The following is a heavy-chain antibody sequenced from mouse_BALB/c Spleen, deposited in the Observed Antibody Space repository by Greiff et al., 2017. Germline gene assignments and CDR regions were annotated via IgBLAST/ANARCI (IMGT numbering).Heavy chain of an antibody. CDR3: ARDYYGSSLDY. CDR1: GFTFSSYT. J-gene: IGHJ2*01. CDR2: ISSGGGNT. D-gene: IGHD1-1*01. V-gene: IGHV5-9*03. Sequence: EVMLVESGGGLVKPGGSLKLSCAASGFTFSSYTMSWVRQTPEKRLEWVATISSGGGNTYYPDSVKGRFTISRDNAKNNLYLQMSSLRSEDTALYYCARDYYGSSLDYWGQGTTLTVSS.